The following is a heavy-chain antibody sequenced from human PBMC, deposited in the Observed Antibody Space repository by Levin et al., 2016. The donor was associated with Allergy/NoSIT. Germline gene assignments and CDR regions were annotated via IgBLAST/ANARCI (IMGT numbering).Heavy chain of an antibody. CDR3: ARRNCPNGRCYPFDL. D-gene: IGHD2-8*01. CDR1: GFTFSSQT. V-gene: IGHV3-23*01. Sequence: GESLKISCAASGFTFSSQTINWVRQAPGKGLEWVSSIGVGGGGSAYADSVKGRFTISKDNSKNTVYLHMDSLRGEDTALYYCARRNCPNGRCYPFDLWGQGTLVTVSS. CDR2: IGVGGGGS. J-gene: IGHJ4*02.